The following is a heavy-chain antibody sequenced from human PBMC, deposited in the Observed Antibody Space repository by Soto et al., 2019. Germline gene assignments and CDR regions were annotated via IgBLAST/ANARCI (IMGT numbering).Heavy chain of an antibody. CDR2: IIPIFGTA. V-gene: IGHV1-69*13. J-gene: IGHJ4*02. Sequence: SVKVSCKASGGTFSSYAISWVRQAPGQGLEWMGGIIPIFGTANYAQKFQGRVTITADESTSTAYMELSSLRSEDTAVYYCARGMTERSNGSPMDYWGQGTLVTVSS. CDR3: ARGMTERSNGSPMDY. D-gene: IGHD1-26*01. CDR1: GGTFSSYA.